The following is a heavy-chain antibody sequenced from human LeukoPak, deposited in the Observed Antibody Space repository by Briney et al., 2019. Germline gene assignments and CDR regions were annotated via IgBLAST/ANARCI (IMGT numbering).Heavy chain of an antibody. CDR1: GITLSDYW. D-gene: IGHD2-8*01. CDR3: ATMDGSGYVGY. V-gene: IGHV3-7*01. Sequence: GGSLRLSCAASGITLSDYWMTWVRQAPGKGLEWVANIKQDGSLTNYVDSVKGRFTISRDNAKNSLFFLMDSLGVEDTAEYYCATMDGSGYVGYWGQGTLVTVSS. J-gene: IGHJ4*02. CDR2: IKQDGSLT.